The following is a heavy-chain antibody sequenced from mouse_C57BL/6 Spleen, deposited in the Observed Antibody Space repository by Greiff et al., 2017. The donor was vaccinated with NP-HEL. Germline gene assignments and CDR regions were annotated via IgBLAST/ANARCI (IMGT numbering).Heavy chain of an antibody. CDR1: GFSLTSYG. CDR2: IWSGGST. J-gene: IGHJ1*03. D-gene: IGHD2-4*01. CDR3: ARSYYDYDDWYFDV. V-gene: IGHV2-2*01. Sequence: VQLQESGPGLVQPSQSLSITCTVSGFSLTSYGVHWVRQSPGKGLEWLGVIWSGGSTDYNAAFISRLSISKDNSKSQVFFKMNSLQADDTAIYYCARSYYDYDDWYFDVWGTGTTVTVSS.